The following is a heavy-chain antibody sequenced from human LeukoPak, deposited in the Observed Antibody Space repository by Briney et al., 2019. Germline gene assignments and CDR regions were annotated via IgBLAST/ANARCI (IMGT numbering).Heavy chain of an antibody. Sequence: SETLSLTCAVYGGSFSGYYWSWIRQPPGKGLEWIGEINHSGSTNYNPSLKSRVTISVDTSKNQFSLKLSSVTAADTAVYYCARHSSGWSGDFDYWGQGTLVTVSS. CDR3: ARHSSGWSGDFDY. CDR1: GGSFSGYY. V-gene: IGHV4-34*01. J-gene: IGHJ4*02. D-gene: IGHD6-19*01. CDR2: INHSGST.